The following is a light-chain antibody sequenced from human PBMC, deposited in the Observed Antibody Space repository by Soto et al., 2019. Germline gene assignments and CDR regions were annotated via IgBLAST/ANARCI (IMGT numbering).Light chain of an antibody. CDR1: QSIDTA. CDR3: FQDFNYPRT. J-gene: IGKJ3*01. Sequence: DIQMTQSPSTLSAFVGDRVTITCRASQSIDTALAWYQQKPGKAPNLLIYRASNLESGVPSRFSGSGSGTEFTLAISSLQPDDFATYYCFQDFNYPRTFGPGTRVDI. CDR2: RAS. V-gene: IGKV1-5*03.